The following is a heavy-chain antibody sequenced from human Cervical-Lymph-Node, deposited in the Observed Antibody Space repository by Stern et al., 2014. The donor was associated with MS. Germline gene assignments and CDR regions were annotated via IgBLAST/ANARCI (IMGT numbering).Heavy chain of an antibody. CDR3: ARERAAIYSYGMDV. J-gene: IGHJ6*02. Sequence: VQLEESGGGLVKPGGSLRLSCAASGFTFSDYYMSWIRQAPGKGLEWVSYISSGGSSIDYADSVKGRFTISRDNAKNSLYLQMNSLRAEDTAVYYCARERAAIYSYGMDVWGQGTTVTVSS. CDR2: ISSGGSSI. D-gene: IGHD2-15*01. CDR1: GFTFSDYY. V-gene: IGHV3-11*01.